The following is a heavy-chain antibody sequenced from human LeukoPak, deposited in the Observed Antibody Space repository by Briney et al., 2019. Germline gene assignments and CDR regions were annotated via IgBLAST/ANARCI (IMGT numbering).Heavy chain of an antibody. CDR3: ARDDSLQYYYYYMDV. V-gene: IGHV4-30-4*08. J-gene: IGHJ6*03. CDR2: IYYSGST. Sequence: SQTLSLTCTVSGGSISSGDYYWSWIRQPPGKGLEWIGYIYYSGSTYYNPSLKSRVTISVDTSKNQFSLKLNSVTAADTAVYYCARDDSLQYYYYYMDVWGKGTTVTVSS. D-gene: IGHD3-22*01. CDR1: GGSISSGDYY.